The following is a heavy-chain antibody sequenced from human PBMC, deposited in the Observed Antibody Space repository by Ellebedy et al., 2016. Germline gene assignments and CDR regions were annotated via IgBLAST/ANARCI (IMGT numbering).Heavy chain of an antibody. D-gene: IGHD1-7*01. Sequence: SETLSLTCTVSGGSINNYYWNWIRQPPGKGLDWIGSIFYSGSTNYTPSLKSRVTISVDTSKNQFSLKLNSVTAADTAVYYCASRRTPWNYEPDYWGQGTLVTVSS. CDR3: ASRRTPWNYEPDY. CDR1: GGSINNYY. CDR2: IFYSGST. J-gene: IGHJ4*02. V-gene: IGHV4-59*12.